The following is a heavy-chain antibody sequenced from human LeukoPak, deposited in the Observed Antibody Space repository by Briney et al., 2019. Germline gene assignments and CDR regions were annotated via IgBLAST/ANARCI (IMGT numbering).Heavy chain of an antibody. CDR3: AKDNKRYSCDY. D-gene: IGHD5-18*01. J-gene: IGHJ4*02. CDR2: ISDDRSNK. Sequence: GRSLRLACAASGFTFRSYGMHWVRQAPGKGLEWVAVISDDRSNKYYADSVKGRFTISRDSSKNTLSLQMNSLRVEDTAVYYCAKDNKRYSCDYWGQGTLVTVSS. CDR1: GFTFRSYG. V-gene: IGHV3-30*18.